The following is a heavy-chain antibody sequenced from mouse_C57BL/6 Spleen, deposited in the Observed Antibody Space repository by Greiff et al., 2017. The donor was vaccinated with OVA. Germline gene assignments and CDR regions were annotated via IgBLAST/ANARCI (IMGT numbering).Heavy chain of an antibody. Sequence: EVQLVESGGGLVKPGGSLKLSCAASGFTFSDYGMHWVRQAPEKGLEWVAYISSGSSTIYYADTVKGRFTISSDNAKNTLFLQMTSLRSEDTAMYYCARTEAYYGSSNFDYWGQGTTLTVSS. D-gene: IGHD1-1*01. V-gene: IGHV5-17*01. CDR3: ARTEAYYGSSNFDY. CDR2: ISSGSSTI. CDR1: GFTFSDYG. J-gene: IGHJ2*01.